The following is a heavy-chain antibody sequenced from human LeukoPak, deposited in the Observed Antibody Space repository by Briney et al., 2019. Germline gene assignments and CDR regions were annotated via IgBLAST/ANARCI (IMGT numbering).Heavy chain of an antibody. CDR3: ASFIDEQQLVREDY. CDR2: IYHSGST. D-gene: IGHD6-13*01. CDR1: GYSIXSGXX. V-gene: IGHV4-38-2*01. Sequence: AXXGYSIXSGXXWGWIRRPPGKXXXGIGSIYHSGSTYYNPSLKSRVTISGDTSKNQFSMKLSSVTAADTAVYYCASFIDEQQLVREDYWGQGTLVTVSS. J-gene: IGHJ4*02.